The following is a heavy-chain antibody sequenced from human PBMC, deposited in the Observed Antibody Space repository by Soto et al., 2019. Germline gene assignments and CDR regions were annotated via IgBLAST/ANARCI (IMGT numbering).Heavy chain of an antibody. J-gene: IGHJ6*02. V-gene: IGHV1-46*01. CDR3: ARDLGSSNGMDV. D-gene: IGHD3-16*01. CDR2: INPSGGST. Sequence: GASVKVSCKASGGTFSSYTISWVRQAPGQGLEWMGIINPSGGSTSYAQKFQGRVTMTRDTSTSTVYMELSSLRSEDTAVYYCARDLGSSNGMDVWGQGTTVTVSS. CDR1: GGTFSSYT.